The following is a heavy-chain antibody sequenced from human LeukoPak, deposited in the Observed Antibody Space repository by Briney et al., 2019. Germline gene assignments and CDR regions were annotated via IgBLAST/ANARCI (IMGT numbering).Heavy chain of an antibody. Sequence: ASVKVSCKASVGTFSIYAISWVRHAPGQGLEWMGGIIPIFGTANYAQKFQGRVTITADESTNTAYMELSSLRSEDTAVYYCAIPGGVREDSWGQGTLVTVSS. D-gene: IGHD3-10*01. CDR2: IIPIFGTA. CDR3: AIPGGVREDS. J-gene: IGHJ4*02. CDR1: VGTFSIYA. V-gene: IGHV1-69*13.